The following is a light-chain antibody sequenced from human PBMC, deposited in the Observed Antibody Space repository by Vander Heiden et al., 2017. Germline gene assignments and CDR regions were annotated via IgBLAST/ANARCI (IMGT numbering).Light chain of an antibody. V-gene: IGKV1-33*01. J-gene: IGKJ1*01. CDR3: QQEDNLPWT. CDR1: QDISNY. CDR2: DAS. Sequence: DIQMTQSPSSLSASVGDRVTITCQASQDISNYLNWYQQKPGKAPKLMIYDASNLETGVPSRFSGSGSGTDFTFPISSLQPEDIATYYCQQEDNLPWTFGQGTKVEIK.